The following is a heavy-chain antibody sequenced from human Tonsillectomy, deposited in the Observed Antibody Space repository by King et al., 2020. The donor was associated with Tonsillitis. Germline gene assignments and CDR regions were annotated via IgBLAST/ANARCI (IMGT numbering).Heavy chain of an antibody. J-gene: IGHJ5*02. CDR2: IYYTGST. CDR1: GGSLSNYY. V-gene: IGHV4-59*01. D-gene: IGHD1-1*01. Sequence: QLQESGPGLVKPSETLSLTCTVSGGSLSNYYWSWLRPPPGKGLEWIAYIYYTGSTSYNPSLKSRVTLSVDTSKHQFSLNLTSVTAADTAVYYCAKGGSLNWFDPWGQGTLVTVSS. CDR3: AKGGSLNWFDP.